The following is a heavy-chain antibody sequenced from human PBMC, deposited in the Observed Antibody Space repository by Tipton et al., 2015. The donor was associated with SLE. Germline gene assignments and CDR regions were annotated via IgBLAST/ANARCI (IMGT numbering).Heavy chain of an antibody. Sequence: TLSLTCAVYGGSTSDTNWSWIRQPPGKGLGWIGEIHHIGGTKYSPSLKSRVTISIDTSKNQFSLKLISVTAADTAVYYCARHFGWSFDVWGQGTMVTVSS. V-gene: IGHV4-34*01. CDR3: ARHFGWSFDV. CDR1: GGSTSDTN. CDR2: IHHIGGT. J-gene: IGHJ3*01. D-gene: IGHD3-3*02.